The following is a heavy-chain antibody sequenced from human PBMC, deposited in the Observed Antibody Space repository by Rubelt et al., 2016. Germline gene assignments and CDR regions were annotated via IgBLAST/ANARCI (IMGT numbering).Heavy chain of an antibody. D-gene: IGHD3-10*01. CDR1: GDSITNYY. J-gene: IGHJ3*02. Sequence: QLQLEGSGPGLVKPSETLSLTCGVFGDSITNYYWSWIRQPPGKGLEWIGSIYYSGTTYYNPSLKSRVTISVDTSKNQFSPNLTSVTAADSAGYYCARHIARGSAFDIWGQGTMVTVSS. CDR3: ARHIARGSAFDI. CDR2: IYYSGTT. V-gene: IGHV4-39*07.